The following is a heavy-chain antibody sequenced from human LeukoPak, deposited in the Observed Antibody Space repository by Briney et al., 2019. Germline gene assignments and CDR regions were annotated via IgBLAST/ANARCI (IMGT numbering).Heavy chain of an antibody. V-gene: IGHV4-30-2*03. J-gene: IGHJ3*02. CDR2: IYYSGST. Sequence: SQTLSLTCTVSGGSISSGDYYWSWIRQPPGKGLEWIGSIYYSGSTYYNPSLKSRVTISVDTSKNQFSLKQSSVTAADTAVYYCASTTYYDFWSGYYTSFDIWGQGTMVTVSS. CDR1: GGSISSGDYY. CDR3: ASTTYYDFWSGYYTSFDI. D-gene: IGHD3-3*01.